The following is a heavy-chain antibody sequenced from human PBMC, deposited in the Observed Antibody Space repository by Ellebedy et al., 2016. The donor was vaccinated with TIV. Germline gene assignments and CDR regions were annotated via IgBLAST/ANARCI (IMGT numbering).Heavy chain of an antibody. CDR1: GYSIISVYY. Sequence: SETLSLXXIVSGYSIISVYYWGWIRQPPGKGLEWIGSIYHSGSTYYNPSLKSRVTISVDTSKNQFSLKLSSVTAADTAVYYCARGADPPDDNWFDPWGQGTLVTVSS. CDR2: IYHSGST. J-gene: IGHJ5*02. CDR3: ARGADPPDDNWFDP. V-gene: IGHV4-38-2*02.